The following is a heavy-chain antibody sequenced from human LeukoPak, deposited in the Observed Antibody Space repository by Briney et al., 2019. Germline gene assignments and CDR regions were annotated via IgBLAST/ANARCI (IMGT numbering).Heavy chain of an antibody. CDR2: IYTSGST. D-gene: IGHD3-16*01. Sequence: SEALSLTCTVSGGSISSGSYYWSWIRQPAGKGLEWIGRIYTSGSTNYNPSLKSRVTISVDTSTNQFSLKLSSVTAADTAVYYCARVSDYVWGSYPSDIWGQGTMVTVSP. CDR1: GGSISSGSYY. CDR3: ARVSDYVWGSYPSDI. V-gene: IGHV4-61*02. J-gene: IGHJ3*02.